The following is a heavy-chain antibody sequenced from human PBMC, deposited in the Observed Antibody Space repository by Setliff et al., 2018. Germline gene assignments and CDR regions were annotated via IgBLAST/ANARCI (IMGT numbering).Heavy chain of an antibody. J-gene: IGHJ4*02. CDR2: INPDNGDT. V-gene: IGHV1-2*02. D-gene: IGHD1-26*01. CDR1: GYAFFGYF. CDR3: ATAVWEFLY. Sequence: ASVTVSCKASGYAFFGYFMNWVRQAPGQGPEWMGWINPDNGDTHYAEKFQGRVTMTRDTSIGTAYMELSSLRSDDTAIYYCATAVWEFLYWGQGALVTVSS.